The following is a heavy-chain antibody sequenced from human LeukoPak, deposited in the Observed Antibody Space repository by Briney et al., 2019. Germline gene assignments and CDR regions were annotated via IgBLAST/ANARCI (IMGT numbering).Heavy chain of an antibody. J-gene: IGHJ6*04. CDR2: VHYDGDYK. Sequence: GGSLRLACVGSGFSFSNYAMSWVRQAPGKGLEWVAFVHYDGDYKNYTDSVKGRFTISRDNSKNTLCLEMNSLTPEDTAAYYCAKGRAGDVWGKGATATVSS. CDR3: AKGRAGDV. V-gene: IGHV3-30*02. D-gene: IGHD1-14*01. CDR1: GFSFSNYA.